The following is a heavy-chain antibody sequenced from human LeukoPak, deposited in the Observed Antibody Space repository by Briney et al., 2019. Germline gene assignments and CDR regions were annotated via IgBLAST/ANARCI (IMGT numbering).Heavy chain of an antibody. CDR2: IDWDDDK. CDR1: GFSLSTSKMR. J-gene: IGHJ4*02. Sequence: SGPALVKPTQTLTLTCTFSGFSLSTSKMRVSWIRQPPGKALEWLARIDWDDDKFYSTSLKTRLTISKDTSKNQVVLTMTNMDPVDTAKYFCARSTYCGGDCPFDYWGQGTLVTVSS. CDR3: ARSTYCGGDCPFDY. D-gene: IGHD2-21*02. V-gene: IGHV2-70*04.